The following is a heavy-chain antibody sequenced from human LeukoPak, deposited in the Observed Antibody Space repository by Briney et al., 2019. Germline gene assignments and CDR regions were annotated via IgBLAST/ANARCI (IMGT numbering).Heavy chain of an antibody. D-gene: IGHD1-26*01. Sequence: GGSLRLSCAASGFTFSSYAMSWVRQAPGKGLQWVSTISGGSGRIYYADSVKGRFTISRDNTKNTLYLQMNSLRAEDTAVYYCARHQWVPAFDIWGQGTMVTVSS. J-gene: IGHJ3*02. CDR3: ARHQWVPAFDI. CDR2: ISGGSGRI. CDR1: GFTFSSYA. V-gene: IGHV3-23*01.